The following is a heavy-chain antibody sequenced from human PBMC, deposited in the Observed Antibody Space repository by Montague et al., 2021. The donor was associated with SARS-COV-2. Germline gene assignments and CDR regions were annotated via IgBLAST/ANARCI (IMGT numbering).Heavy chain of an antibody. CDR3: ARGGGYYNYGLDV. D-gene: IGHD3-22*01. V-gene: IGHV4-59*01. CDR2: IYYSGST. J-gene: IGHJ6*02. Sequence: SETLSLTCTVPGGSISNYYWSRIRQPPGRGLEWIGYIYYSGSTDYSPSLKSRVTISLDTSKNQFSLKVTSVTAADTAVYYCARGGGYYNYGLDVWGPGTTVTVSS. CDR1: GGSISNYY.